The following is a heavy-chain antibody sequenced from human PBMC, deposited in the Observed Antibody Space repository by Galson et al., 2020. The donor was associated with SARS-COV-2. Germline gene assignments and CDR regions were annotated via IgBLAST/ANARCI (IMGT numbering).Heavy chain of an antibody. CDR3: ARHLQWPPDAFDI. V-gene: IGHV4-39*01. CDR1: GGSISSSSYY. CDR2: IYYSGST. D-gene: IGHD6-19*01. J-gene: IGHJ3*02. Sequence: SETLSLTCTVSGGSISSSSYYWGWIRQPPGKGLEWIGSIYYSGSTYYNPSLKSRVTISVDTSKNQFSLKLSSVTAADTAVYYCARHLQWPPDAFDIWGKGTMVTVSS.